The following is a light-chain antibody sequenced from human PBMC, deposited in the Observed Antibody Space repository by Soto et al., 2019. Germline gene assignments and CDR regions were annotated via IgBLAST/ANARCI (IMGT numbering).Light chain of an antibody. CDR2: DVS. CDR1: SSDVGGYNY. J-gene: IGLJ1*01. CDR3: SSYTSISTSV. Sequence: QSALTQPASVSGSPGQSITISCTGTSSDVGGYNYVSWYQQHPGKAPKLMIYDVSNRPSGVSNRFSGSKSGNTASLTISGLQAEDEADYYCSSYTSISTSVFGTGTKVTVL. V-gene: IGLV2-14*01.